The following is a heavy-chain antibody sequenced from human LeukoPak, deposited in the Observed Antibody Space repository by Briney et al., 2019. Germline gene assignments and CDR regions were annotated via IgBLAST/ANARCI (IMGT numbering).Heavy chain of an antibody. CDR2: ISSSSSYI. V-gene: IGHV3-21*01. Sequence: PGGSLRLSCTASGFTFSSYSMNWVRQAPGKGLEWVSSISSSSSYIYYADSVKGRFTISRDNAKNSLYLQMNSLRAEDTAVYYCARGHSIAARPSRNHHYYYGMDVWGQGTTVTVSS. CDR3: ARGHSIAARPSRNHHYYYGMDV. J-gene: IGHJ6*02. CDR1: GFTFSSYS. D-gene: IGHD6-6*01.